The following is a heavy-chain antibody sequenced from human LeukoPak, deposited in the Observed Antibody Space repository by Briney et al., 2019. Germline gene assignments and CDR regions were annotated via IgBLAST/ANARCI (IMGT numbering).Heavy chain of an antibody. Sequence: GGSLRLSCAASGFTVSSNYMSWVRQAPGKGLEWVSVIYSGGSTYYADSVKGRFTISRDNSKNTLYLQMNSLRAEDTAVYYCAAEHYDILTGYHHFDYWGQGTLVTVSS. CDR3: AAEHYDILTGYHHFDY. V-gene: IGHV3-53*01. CDR1: GFTVSSNY. CDR2: IYSGGST. D-gene: IGHD3-9*01. J-gene: IGHJ4*02.